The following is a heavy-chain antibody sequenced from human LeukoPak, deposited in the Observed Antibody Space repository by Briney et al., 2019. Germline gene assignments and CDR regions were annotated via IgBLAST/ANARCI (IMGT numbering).Heavy chain of an antibody. CDR2: ISWNSNSI. J-gene: IGHJ4*02. V-gene: IGHV3-9*03. CDR1: GFTFEDYA. D-gene: IGHD5-18*01. Sequence: PGRSLRLSCAASGFTFEDYAMHWVRQAPGKGLEWVSGISWNSNSIGYADSVKGRFTISRDNAKNSLYLQMNSLRAEDMALYYCAKDGGYSYGYGYFDYWGQGTLVTVSS. CDR3: AKDGGYSYGYGYFDY.